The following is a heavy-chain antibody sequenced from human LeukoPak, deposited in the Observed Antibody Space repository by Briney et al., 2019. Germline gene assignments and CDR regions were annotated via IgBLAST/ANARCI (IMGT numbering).Heavy chain of an antibody. J-gene: IGHJ4*02. Sequence: PEGSLRLSCAASGFTFSSYGMHWVRQAPGKGLEWVAFIRYDGSNKYYADSVKGRFTISRDNSKNTLYLQMNSLRAEDTAVYYCAKDQREDYYDSSGFLDYWGQGTLVTVSS. CDR1: GFTFSSYG. V-gene: IGHV3-30*02. D-gene: IGHD3-22*01. CDR2: IRYDGSNK. CDR3: AKDQREDYYDSSGFLDY.